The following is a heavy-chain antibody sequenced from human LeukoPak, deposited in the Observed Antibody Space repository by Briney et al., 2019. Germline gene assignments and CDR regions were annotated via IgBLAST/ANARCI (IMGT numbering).Heavy chain of an antibody. CDR2: ISSSSSYI. J-gene: IGHJ4*02. D-gene: IGHD3-22*01. V-gene: IGHV3-21*04. CDR1: GFTFSSYS. Sequence: GGSLRLSCAASGFTFSSYSMNWVRQAPGKGLEWVSFISSSSSYIYYADSVKGRFTISRDNAKNSLYLQMNSLRAEDTAVYYCAGVSSGYYSYWGQGTLVTVSS. CDR3: AGVSSGYYSY.